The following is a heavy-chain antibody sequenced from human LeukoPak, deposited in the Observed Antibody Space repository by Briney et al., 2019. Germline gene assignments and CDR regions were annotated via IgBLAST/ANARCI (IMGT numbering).Heavy chain of an antibody. J-gene: IGHJ4*02. Sequence: GGSLRLSCTASGFTFSSTWMHWVRQAPGKGLVWVSRINSDGSSTIYADSVKGRFTISRDNAKDTLYLQMNSLRAEDTAVYYCAREEYSSGWLGPTRLWGQGTLVTVSS. V-gene: IGHV3-74*01. D-gene: IGHD6-19*01. CDR3: AREEYSSGWLGPTRL. CDR2: INSDGSST. CDR1: GFTFSSTW.